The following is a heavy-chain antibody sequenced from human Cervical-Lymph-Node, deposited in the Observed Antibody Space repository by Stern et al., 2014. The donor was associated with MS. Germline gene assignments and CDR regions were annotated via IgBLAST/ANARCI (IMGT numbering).Heavy chain of an antibody. J-gene: IGHJ4*02. CDR3: ARGRGGNYRYYFDY. Sequence: EVQLEESAGGLVKPGGSLRLSCAASGFTFSSYSMNWVRQAPGKGLEWVASISSGGSYIYYEDSLKGRFTISRDNAKNSLYLQMNSLRAEDTAVYYCARGRGGNYRYYFDYWGQGTLVTVSS. CDR2: ISSGGSYI. CDR1: GFTFSSYS. V-gene: IGHV3-21*01. D-gene: IGHD4-23*01.